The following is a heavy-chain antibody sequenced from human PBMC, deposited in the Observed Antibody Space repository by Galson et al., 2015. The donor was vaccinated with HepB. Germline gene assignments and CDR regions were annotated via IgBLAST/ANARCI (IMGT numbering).Heavy chain of an antibody. J-gene: IGHJ6*02. Sequence: SVKVSCKASGYTFTSYGISWVRQAPGQGLEWMGWISAYNGNTNYAQKLQGRVTMTTDTSTSTAYMELRSLRSDDTAVYYCATATGYYYDSSGTYYYYYGMDVWGQGTTVTVSS. V-gene: IGHV1-18*04. CDR2: ISAYNGNT. CDR3: ATATGYYYDSSGTYYYYYGMDV. CDR1: GYTFTSYG. D-gene: IGHD3-22*01.